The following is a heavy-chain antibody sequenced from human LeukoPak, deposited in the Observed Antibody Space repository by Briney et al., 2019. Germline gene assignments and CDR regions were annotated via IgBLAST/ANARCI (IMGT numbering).Heavy chain of an antibody. D-gene: IGHD3-22*01. CDR3: ARATITMIVVEGDAFDI. CDR1: GGSISSGDYY. Sequence: SETLPLTCTVSGGSISSGDYYWSWIRQPPGKGLEWIGYIYYSGSTYYNPSLKSRVTISVDTSKNQFSLKLSSVTAADTAVYYCARATITMIVVEGDAFDIWGQGTMVTVSS. J-gene: IGHJ3*02. V-gene: IGHV4-30-4*01. CDR2: IYYSGST.